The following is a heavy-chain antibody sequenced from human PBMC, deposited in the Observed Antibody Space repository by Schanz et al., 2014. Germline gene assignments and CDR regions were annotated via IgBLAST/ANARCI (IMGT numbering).Heavy chain of an antibody. CDR3: ARRGPNCSNNACYHGWFDP. CDR1: GYTFTGYY. J-gene: IGHJ5*02. V-gene: IGHV1-2*02. D-gene: IGHD4-4*01. Sequence: QVQLVQSGAEVKQPGASVKVSCKASGYTFTGYYIHWVRQAPGQGFEWMGWINPLSGATDYAPTFQGRVSMIRDTSISTAYMEVTRLVSSDTAVYYCARRGPNCSNNACYHGWFDPWGQGTLVTVSS. CDR2: INPLSGAT.